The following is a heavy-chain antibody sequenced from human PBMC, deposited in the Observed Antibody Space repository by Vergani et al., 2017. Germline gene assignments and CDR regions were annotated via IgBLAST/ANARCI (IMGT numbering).Heavy chain of an antibody. CDR2: INHSGST. J-gene: IGHJ6*04. D-gene: IGHD6-13*01. V-gene: IGHV4-34*01. CDR3: ARGSAIIAAAITRGDRGEPV. Sequence: QVQLQQWGAGLLKPSETLSLTCAVYGGSFSGYYWSWIRQPPGKGLEWIGEINHSGSTNYNPSLKSRVTISVDTSKNQFSLKLSSVTAADTAVYYCARGSAIIAAAITRGDRGEPVRGKGTTVTVSS. CDR1: GGSFSGYY.